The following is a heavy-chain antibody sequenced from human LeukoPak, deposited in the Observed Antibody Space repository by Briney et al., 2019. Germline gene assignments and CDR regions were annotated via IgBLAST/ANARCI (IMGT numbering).Heavy chain of an antibody. CDR2: INPNSGGT. V-gene: IGHV1-2*02. J-gene: IGHJ6*03. CDR3: ARGSAYYYYMDV. CDR1: GYTFTGYY. Sequence: ASVKVSCRASGYTFTGYYMHWVRQAPGQGLEWMGWINPNSGGTNYAQKFQGRVTMTRDTSISTAYMELSRLRSDDTAVYYCARGSAYYYYMDVWGKGTTVTVSS.